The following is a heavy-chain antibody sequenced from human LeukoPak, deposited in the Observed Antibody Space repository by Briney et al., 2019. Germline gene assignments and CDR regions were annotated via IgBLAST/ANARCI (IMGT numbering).Heavy chain of an antibody. CDR3: ARKGTGLAFDV. V-gene: IGHV1-18*04. Sequence: ASVKVSCKASDYTFTSYGISWVRQAPGQELEYMGWISANNGDTSYPQKVQGRVTMTTDTSTTTAYMELRSLRSDDTAVYYCARKGTGLAFDVWGQGTMVTVSS. CDR2: ISANNGDT. CDR1: DYTFTSYG. J-gene: IGHJ3*01. D-gene: IGHD3-10*01.